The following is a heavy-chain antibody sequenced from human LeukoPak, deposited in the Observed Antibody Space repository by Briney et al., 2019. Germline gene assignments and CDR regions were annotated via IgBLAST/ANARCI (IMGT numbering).Heavy chain of an antibody. J-gene: IGHJ5*02. D-gene: IGHD2-8*01. CDR2: IYYSGST. Sequence: SETLSLTCTVSGDSISRSSYYWGWIRQPPGKELEWIGSIYYSGSTHYNPSLKSRVTISADTSKNQFSLKLASVTAADTSVYFCARVGYCTNGVCYNWFDPWGQGTLVTVSS. V-gene: IGHV4-39*01. CDR1: GDSISRSSYY. CDR3: ARVGYCTNGVCYNWFDP.